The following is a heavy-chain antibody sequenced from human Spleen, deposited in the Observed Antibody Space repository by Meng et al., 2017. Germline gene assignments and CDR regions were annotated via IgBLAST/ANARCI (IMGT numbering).Heavy chain of an antibody. J-gene: IGHJ4*02. D-gene: IGHD2-15*01. Sequence: GESLKISCTASGFTFGDYAMSWFRQAPGKGLEWVGFIRSKAYGGTTEYAASVKGRFTISRDASENSLYLQMNSLKTEDTAVYYCARVSSAANVFDYWGQGTLVTVSS. CDR3: ARVSSAANVFDY. CDR2: IRSKAYGGTT. CDR1: GFTFGDYA. V-gene: IGHV3-49*03.